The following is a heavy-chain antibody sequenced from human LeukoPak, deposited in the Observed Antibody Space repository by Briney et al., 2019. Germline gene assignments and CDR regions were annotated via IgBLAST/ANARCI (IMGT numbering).Heavy chain of an antibody. Sequence: SETLSLTCTVSGRSISSFYWSWIRQPPGQGLEWLGYIYYTGSTNYNPSLKSRVTISVDTSENRFSLKLSSVTAADTAVYYCATTRGYSYGYLDYWGQGTLVTVSS. CDR3: ATTRGYSYGYLDY. CDR1: GRSISSFY. V-gene: IGHV4-59*08. D-gene: IGHD5-18*01. CDR2: IYYTGST. J-gene: IGHJ4*02.